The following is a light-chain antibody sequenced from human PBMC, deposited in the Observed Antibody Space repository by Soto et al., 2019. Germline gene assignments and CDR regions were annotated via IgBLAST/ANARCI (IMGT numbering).Light chain of an antibody. J-gene: IGKJ4*01. CDR2: GAS. CDR1: QSVSSSY. V-gene: IGKV3-20*01. CDR3: QQYGISLGVT. Sequence: EIVLTQSPGTLSLSPGERATLSCRASQSVSSSYLAWYQQKPGQAPRLLIYGASSRATGIPDRFSGSGSGTDFTLTISRLEPEDFAVYDCQQYGISLGVTFGGGTKVEIK.